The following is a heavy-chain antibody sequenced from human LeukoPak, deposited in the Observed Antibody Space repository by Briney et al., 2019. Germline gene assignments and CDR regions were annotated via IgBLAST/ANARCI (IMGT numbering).Heavy chain of an antibody. CDR2: IYYSGRT. J-gene: IGHJ1*01. D-gene: IGHD3-22*01. V-gene: IGHV4-39*01. Sequence: SETLSLTCTIFGDSVSRSDSYWDWVRQPPGRGLEWIGTIYYSGRTYYSPSLKSRVTLSVDMSNNQFSLTLSSVTAAYTALYFCARRRYYDSSGYLEWGQGTLVTVSS. CDR3: ARRRYYDSSGYLE. CDR1: GDSVSRSDSY.